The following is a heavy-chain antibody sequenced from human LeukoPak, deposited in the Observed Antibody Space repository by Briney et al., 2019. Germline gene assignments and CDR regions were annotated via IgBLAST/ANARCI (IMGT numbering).Heavy chain of an antibody. D-gene: IGHD2-2*02. CDR1: GFTLGDYA. CDR2: ISSSGTTI. V-gene: IGHV3-48*03. CDR3: ARDHNGPYTFDY. J-gene: IGHJ4*02. Sequence: GGSLRLSCTAFGFTLGDYAMSWVRQAPGKGLDWVSYISSSGTTIYYADSVKGRFTISRDNAKNSLSLQMNSLKVEDTAVYYCARDHNGPYTFDYWGQGTLVTVSS.